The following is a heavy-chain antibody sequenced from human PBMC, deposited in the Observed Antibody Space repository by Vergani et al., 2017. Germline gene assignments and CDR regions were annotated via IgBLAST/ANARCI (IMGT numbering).Heavy chain of an antibody. D-gene: IGHD2-15*01. V-gene: IGHV7-4-1*02. CDR2: INSNSGNP. CDR3: VRTRSGSCTGASCYSGWFDP. CDR1: GYTFTNYA. J-gene: IGHJ5*02. Sequence: QVQLVQSGSEVKKPGASVKVSCRASGYTFTNYALNWVRQAPGQGLEWMGWINSNSGNPTYDQGFKGRFVFSLDSSVSTSYLQINSLQPDDTAVYYCVRTRSGSCTGASCYSGWFDPWGQGTLVTVSS.